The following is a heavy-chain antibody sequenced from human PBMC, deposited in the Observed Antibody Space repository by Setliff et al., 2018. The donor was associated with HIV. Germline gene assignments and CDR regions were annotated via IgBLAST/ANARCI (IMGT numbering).Heavy chain of an antibody. J-gene: IGHJ5*01. D-gene: IGHD2-15*01. CDR2: INAGSGNT. V-gene: IGHV1-3*01. CDR3: ARVRCSGANCFNWFDF. CDR1: GYSFSNFA. Sequence: EASVKVSCKASGYSFSNFAIHWVRQAPGQRLEWLGWINAGSGNTRYSQKFQDRLTITRDTSARTVYMELSSLKSEDTAVYYCARVRCSGANCFNWFDFWGQGTPVTVSS.